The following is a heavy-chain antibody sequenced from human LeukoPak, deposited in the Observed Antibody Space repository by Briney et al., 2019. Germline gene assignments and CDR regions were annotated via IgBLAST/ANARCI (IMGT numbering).Heavy chain of an antibody. V-gene: IGHV4-39*01. D-gene: IGHD2-21*01. Sequence: SETLSLTCTVSGXSITTNDYYWGWIRQTPEKGLEWIGNIYYNGGTYYNPSLKSRVTMSIDTSKNQFSLELNSVTAADTGIYYCARTYSTPDVWGQGTTVTVSS. CDR3: ARTYSTPDV. CDR1: GXSITTNDYY. CDR2: IYYNGGT. J-gene: IGHJ6*02.